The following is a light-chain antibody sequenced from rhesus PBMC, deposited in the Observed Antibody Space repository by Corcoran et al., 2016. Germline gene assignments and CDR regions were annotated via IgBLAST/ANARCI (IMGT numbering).Light chain of an antibody. J-gene: IGKJ4*01. Sequence: DIQMTQSPSSLSASVGDTVTITCRASQGMSSYLNWFQQKPGKAPKLLIYAASMLESGVPSRFSGGGTGTVFTLTISSLQPEDFAVYYCLRNNSYPLTFGGGTKVELK. CDR3: LRNNSYPLT. CDR1: QGMSSY. CDR2: AAS. V-gene: IGKV1-28*03.